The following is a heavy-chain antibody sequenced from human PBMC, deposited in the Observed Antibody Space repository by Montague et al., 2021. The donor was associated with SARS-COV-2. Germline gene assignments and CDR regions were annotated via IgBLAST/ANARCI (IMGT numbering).Heavy chain of an antibody. CDR2: INHSGST. Sequence: SETLSLTCAVYGGSFSGYYWSWIRQPPGKGLEWIGEINHSGSTNYNPSLKSRVTISVDTSKNQFSLKLSSVTAADTAVYYGARARQDVVVPALGIGAYYYYYYMDVWGKGTTVTVSS. CDR1: GGSFSGYY. J-gene: IGHJ6*03. D-gene: IGHD2-2*01. V-gene: IGHV4-34*01. CDR3: ARARQDVVVPALGIGAYYYYYYMDV.